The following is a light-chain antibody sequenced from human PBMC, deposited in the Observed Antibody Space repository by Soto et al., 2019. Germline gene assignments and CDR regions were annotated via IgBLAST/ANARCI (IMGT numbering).Light chain of an antibody. CDR1: QSISSY. J-gene: IGKJ4*01. V-gene: IGKV1-39*01. Sequence: DIPMTQSPSSLSASVGDRVTITCRASQSISSYLNWYQQKPGKAPKLLIYAASSLQPGVPSRFSGSGSETDFTLTISSLQPEDFATYYSQQSYSTPLTFGGGTKVEIK. CDR2: AAS. CDR3: QQSYSTPLT.